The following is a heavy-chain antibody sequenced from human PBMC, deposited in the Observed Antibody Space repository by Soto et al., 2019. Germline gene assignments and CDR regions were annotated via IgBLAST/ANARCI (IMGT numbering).Heavy chain of an antibody. V-gene: IGHV3-23*01. Sequence: GGSLRLSCAAPGLTFGSHEMNWVRHAPGKGLEWVSAISGSGGSTYYADSVKGRFTISRDNSKNTLYLQMNSLRAEDTAVYYCAKESYTADYYSMDVWGEGTTVTVSS. D-gene: IGHD2-2*02. CDR1: GLTFGSHE. J-gene: IGHJ6*04. CDR3: AKESYTADYYSMDV. CDR2: ISGSGGST.